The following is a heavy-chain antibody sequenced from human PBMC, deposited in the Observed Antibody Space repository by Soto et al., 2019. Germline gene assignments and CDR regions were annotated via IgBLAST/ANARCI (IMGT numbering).Heavy chain of an antibody. CDR3: ASGAEYYDILTGYYNGYFDY. Sequence: ASVKVSFKASGYTFTGYGISWVRQAPGQGLEWMGWISAYNGNTNYAQKLQGRVTMTTDTSTSTAYMELRSLRSDDTAVYYCASGAEYYDILTGYYNGYFDYWGQGTLVTVSS. J-gene: IGHJ4*02. CDR2: ISAYNGNT. D-gene: IGHD3-9*01. V-gene: IGHV1-18*01. CDR1: GYTFTGYG.